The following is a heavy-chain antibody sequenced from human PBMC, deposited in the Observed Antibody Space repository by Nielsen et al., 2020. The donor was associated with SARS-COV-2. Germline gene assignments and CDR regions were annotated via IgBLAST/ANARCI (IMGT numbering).Heavy chain of an antibody. CDR2: ISGSGGST. V-gene: IGHV3-23*01. D-gene: IGHD3-3*01. CDR3: AKDIEVITIFGVVITSYSFDY. J-gene: IGHJ4*02. Sequence: GESLKISCAASGFTFAAYGMSWVRQAPGKGLEWVSAISGSGGSTYYADSVKGRFTISRDNSKNTLYLQMNSLRAEDTAVYYCAKDIEVITIFGVVITSYSFDYWGQGTLVTVS. CDR1: GFTFAAYG.